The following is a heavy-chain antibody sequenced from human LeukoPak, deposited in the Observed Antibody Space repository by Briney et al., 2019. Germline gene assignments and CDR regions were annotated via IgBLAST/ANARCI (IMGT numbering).Heavy chain of an antibody. D-gene: IGHD2-2*01. CDR1: GYTFTNYG. CDR3: ARARYCSSTSCYAGRAFDI. CDR2: INPNSGGT. V-gene: IGHV1-2*02. J-gene: IGHJ3*02. Sequence: ASVKVSCKASGYTFTNYGINWVRQAPGQGLEWMGWINPNSGGTNYAQKFQGRVTMTRDTSISTAYMELSRLRSDDTAVYYCARARYCSSTSCYAGRAFDIWGQGTMVTVSS.